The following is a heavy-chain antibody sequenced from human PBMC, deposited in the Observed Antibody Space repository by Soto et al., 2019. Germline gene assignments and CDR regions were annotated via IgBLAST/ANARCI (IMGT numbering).Heavy chain of an antibody. V-gene: IGHV3-9*01. CDR3: AKEMITFGVFNYYYMDV. Sequence: EVQLVESGGGLVQPGRSLRLGCAASGFTFDQYTMHWVRQAPGKGLEWVSSITWHSGTIGYADSVKGRFTISRDNAKNSLYLQMNSLRGEDTALYYCAKEMITFGVFNYYYMDVWGNGTTVTVSS. CDR1: GFTFDQYT. D-gene: IGHD3-16*01. CDR2: ITWHSGTI. J-gene: IGHJ6*03.